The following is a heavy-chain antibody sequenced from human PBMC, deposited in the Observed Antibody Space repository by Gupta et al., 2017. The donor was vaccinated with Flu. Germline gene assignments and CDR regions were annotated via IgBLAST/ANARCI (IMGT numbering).Heavy chain of an antibody. CDR3: GKGDYYDSSGWVTD. J-gene: IGHJ4*02. D-gene: IGHD3-22*01. CDR1: GFTFDDYA. V-gene: IGHV3-9*01. Sequence: EVQLVASGGGLVQPGRSLRLSCAASGFTFDDYAMHWVRQAPGKGLEWVSGISWNSGSINYADSVKGRFTISRDNAKNSLYLQMNSLRAEDTALYYCGKGDYYDSSGWVTDWGQGTLVTVSS. CDR2: ISWNSGSI.